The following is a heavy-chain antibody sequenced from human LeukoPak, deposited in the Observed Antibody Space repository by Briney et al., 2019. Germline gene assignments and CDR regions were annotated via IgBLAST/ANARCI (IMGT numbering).Heavy chain of an antibody. J-gene: IGHJ5*02. CDR2: IYYSGST. CDR1: GGSISSYY. CDR3: ARHGVCSGGSCYGWFDP. D-gene: IGHD2-15*01. V-gene: IGHV4-59*08. Sequence: SETLSLTCTVSGGSISSYYWSWIRQPPGKGLEWIGYIYYSGSTNYNPSLKSRVTTSVDTSKNQFSLKLSSVTAADTAVYYCARHGVCSGGSCYGWFDPWGQGTLVTVSS.